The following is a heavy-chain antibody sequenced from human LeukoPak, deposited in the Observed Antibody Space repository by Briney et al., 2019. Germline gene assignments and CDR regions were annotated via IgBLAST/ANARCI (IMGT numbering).Heavy chain of an antibody. CDR1: GYTFTGYY. CDR3: ARARVDTASNKQYYYYYYMDV. CDR2: INPYSGGT. D-gene: IGHD5-18*01. J-gene: IGHJ6*03. V-gene: IGHV1-2*02. Sequence: ASVKVSCKASGYTFTGYYMLWVRQAPGQGLEWMGWINPYSGGTNYAQKFQGRVTMTRDTTISTAYMELSRLRSDDTAVYYCARARVDTASNKQYYYYYYMDVWGKGTTVTVSS.